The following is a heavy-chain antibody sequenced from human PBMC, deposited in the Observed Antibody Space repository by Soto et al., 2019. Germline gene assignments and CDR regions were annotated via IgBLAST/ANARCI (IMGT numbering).Heavy chain of an antibody. CDR3: ARHGGYHSPLVH. CDR1: GGSISTFY. D-gene: IGHD5-18*01. J-gene: IGHJ4*02. V-gene: IGHV4-59*08. CDR2: ISYSGNT. Sequence: SETLSLTCTVSGGSISTFYWSWVRQPPGKGLEWIGYISYSGNTNYNPSLKSRVTISVDTSKKQSSLKLSSVTAADTAVYYCARHGGYHSPLVHWGQGTLVTVSS.